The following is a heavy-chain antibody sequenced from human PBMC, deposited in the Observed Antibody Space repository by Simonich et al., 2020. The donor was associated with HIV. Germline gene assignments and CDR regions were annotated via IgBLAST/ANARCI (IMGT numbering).Heavy chain of an antibody. CDR3: ARIRYGSGSYGY. CDR2: INPNSGGT. CDR1: GYTFTGYY. V-gene: IGHV1-2*02. J-gene: IGHJ4*02. Sequence: QVQLVQSGAEVKKPGASVKVSCKASGYTFTGYYMHWVRQAPGQGLEWMGWINPNSGGTNYAQKFQGRVTMTRDTSSSTAYMELNRLKSDDTAVYYCARIRYGSGSYGYWGQGTLVTVSS. D-gene: IGHD3-10*01.